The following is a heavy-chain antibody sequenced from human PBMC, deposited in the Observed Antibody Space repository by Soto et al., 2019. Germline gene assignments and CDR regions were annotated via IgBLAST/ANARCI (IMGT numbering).Heavy chain of an antibody. CDR3: ARGADPYSSSPSADMDV. D-gene: IGHD6-6*01. Sequence: PGESLKISCKGSGYSFTSYWIGWVRQMPGKGLEWMGIIYPGDSDTRYSPSFQGQVTISADKSISTAYLQWSSLKASDTAMYYCARGADPYSSSPSADMDVWGKGTTVTVSS. CDR2: IYPGDSDT. J-gene: IGHJ6*03. CDR1: GYSFTSYW. V-gene: IGHV5-51*01.